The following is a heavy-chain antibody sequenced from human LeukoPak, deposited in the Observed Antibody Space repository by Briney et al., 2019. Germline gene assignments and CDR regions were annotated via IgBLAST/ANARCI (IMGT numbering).Heavy chain of an antibody. CDR1: GFTFRNAW. J-gene: IGHJ2*01. CDR2: ISSSSITI. CDR3: ARDLNWHFDL. Sequence: GGSLRLSCAASGFTFRNAWMSWVRQAPGKGLEWVSYISSSSITIYYADSVKGRFTISRDNAKNSLYLQMNSLRDADTAVYYCARDLNWHFDLWGRGTLVTVSS. V-gene: IGHV3-48*02.